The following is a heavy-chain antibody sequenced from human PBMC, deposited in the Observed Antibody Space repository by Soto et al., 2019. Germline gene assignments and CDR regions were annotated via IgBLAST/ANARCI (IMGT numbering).Heavy chain of an antibody. CDR1: GFTFSNYA. CDR2: ISGSGDST. V-gene: IGHV3-23*01. D-gene: IGHD1-26*01. J-gene: IGHJ4*02. CDR3: ASRGSGSYYDY. Sequence: EVQLLESGGGLVQPGGSLRLSCAASGFTFSNYAMNWVRQAPVKGLEWVSVISGSGDSTYHADSVKGRFTISRDNSKNTLYLQLNSLRAEDTAVYYCASRGSGSYYDYWGQGTLVTVSS.